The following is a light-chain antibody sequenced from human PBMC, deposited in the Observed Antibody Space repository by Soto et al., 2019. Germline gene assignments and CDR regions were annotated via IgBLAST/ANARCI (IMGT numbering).Light chain of an antibody. CDR1: QSVSSSY. V-gene: IGKV3-20*01. CDR2: GAS. J-gene: IGKJ3*01. CDR3: QQYGSSPPIT. Sequence: EIVLTQSPGTLSLSPGERATLSCRASQSVSSSYLAWYQQKPGQAPRLLIYGASSRATAIPDRFSGSGSGTDFTLTISRMEPEDFVVYYCQQYGSSPPITFGPGTKVDIK.